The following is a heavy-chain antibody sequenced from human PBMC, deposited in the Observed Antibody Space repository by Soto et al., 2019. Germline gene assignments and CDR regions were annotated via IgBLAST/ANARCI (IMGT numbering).Heavy chain of an antibody. CDR1: GFTFSSYD. CDR3: AKESTVGSPGDYFDS. D-gene: IGHD1-26*01. Sequence: PGGSLRLSCAASGFTFSSYDMKWVRQAPAKGLEWVSAIGVYANTYYADSVKGRFTISRDDSRNTVHLQLNSLRVDDTAVYYCAKESTVGSPGDYFDSWGQGTLVTVSS. J-gene: IGHJ4*02. V-gene: IGHV3-23*01. CDR2: IGVYANT.